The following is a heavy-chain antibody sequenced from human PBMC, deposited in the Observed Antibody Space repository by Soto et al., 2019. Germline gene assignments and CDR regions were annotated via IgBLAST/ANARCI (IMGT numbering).Heavy chain of an antibody. J-gene: IGHJ4*02. V-gene: IGHV1-18*01. CDR3: ARSRSSAMVTSDY. Sequence: QVQLVQSGTEVKKPGASVKVSCKTSGYSFPDYGVTWVRQAPGEGLQWMGWSAAYNDDTDYAQDFQGRVTMTTDTSTSTAYMELRSLRSDDTAVYFCARSRSSAMVTSDYGGQGTLVTVSS. D-gene: IGHD2-2*01. CDR2: SAAYNDDT. CDR1: GYSFPDYG.